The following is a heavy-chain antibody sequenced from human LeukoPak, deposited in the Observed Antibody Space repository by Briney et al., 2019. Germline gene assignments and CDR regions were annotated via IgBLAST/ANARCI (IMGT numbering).Heavy chain of an antibody. CDR1: GFTFSSYA. Sequence: GGSLRLSCAASGFTFSSYAMSWVRQAPGKGLEWVSAISGSGGSTYYADSVKGRFTISRDNSKNTLYLQMNSLRAEDTAVYYCAKAGLYYDFWSGYEYYFDYWGQGTLVTVSS. CDR2: ISGSGGST. J-gene: IGHJ4*02. CDR3: AKAGLYYDFWSGYEYYFDY. D-gene: IGHD3-3*01. V-gene: IGHV3-23*01.